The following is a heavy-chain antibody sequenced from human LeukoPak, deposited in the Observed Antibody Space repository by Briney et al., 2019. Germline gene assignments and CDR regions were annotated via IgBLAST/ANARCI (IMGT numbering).Heavy chain of an antibody. CDR3: ASSRGSGSYSFPCCGNGFDS. CDR1: GGTFSSYA. CDR2: IISILGIA. D-gene: IGHD3-10*01. Sequence: SVTVSCQASGGTFSSYAISWVRPPGGQGGAWMGRIISILGIANYAHKFQGRVTITADKSASTAYMELSNLRSEDTAVDYCASSRGSGSYSFPCCGNGFDSWGQGPLVTVSS. V-gene: IGHV1-69*04. J-gene: IGHJ5*01.